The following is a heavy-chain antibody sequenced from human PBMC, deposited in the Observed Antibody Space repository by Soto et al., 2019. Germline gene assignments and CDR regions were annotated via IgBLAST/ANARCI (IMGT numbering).Heavy chain of an antibody. Sequence: PSETLSLTCAVSGGSISSGGYSWSWIRQPPGKGLEWIGYIYHSGSTYYNPSLKSRVTISVDRSKNQFSLKLSSVTAADTAVYYCARFLLVPTATYFDYWGQGTLVTVSS. D-gene: IGHD2-2*01. CDR3: ARFLLVPTATYFDY. V-gene: IGHV4-30-2*01. CDR1: GGSISSGGYS. CDR2: IYHSGST. J-gene: IGHJ4*02.